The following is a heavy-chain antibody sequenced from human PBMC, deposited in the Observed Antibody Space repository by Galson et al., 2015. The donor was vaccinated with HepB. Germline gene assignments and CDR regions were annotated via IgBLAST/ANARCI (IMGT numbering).Heavy chain of an antibody. V-gene: IGHV4-31*03. CDR3: ARGSDYGDYSEYYYYGMDV. D-gene: IGHD4-17*01. Sequence: TLSLTCTVSGGSISSGGYYWSWIRQHPGKGLEWIGYIYYSGSTYYNPSLKSRVTISVDTSKNQFSLKLSSVTAADTAVYYCARGSDYGDYSEYYYYGMDVWGQGTTVTVSS. CDR1: GGSISSGGYY. J-gene: IGHJ6*02. CDR2: IYYSGST.